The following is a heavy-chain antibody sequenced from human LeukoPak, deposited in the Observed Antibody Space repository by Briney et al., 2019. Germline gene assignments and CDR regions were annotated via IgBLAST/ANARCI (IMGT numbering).Heavy chain of an antibody. CDR1: GGSFSGYY. Sequence: SETLSLTCAVYGGSFSGYYWSWIRQPPGKGLEWIGEINHSGSTNYNPSLKSRVTISIDTSKNLFSLKLSSVTAADTAMYYCARRFGELWGPYYFDYWGQGILVTVSS. CDR2: INHSGST. D-gene: IGHD3-10*01. CDR3: ARRFGELWGPYYFDY. V-gene: IGHV4-34*01. J-gene: IGHJ4*02.